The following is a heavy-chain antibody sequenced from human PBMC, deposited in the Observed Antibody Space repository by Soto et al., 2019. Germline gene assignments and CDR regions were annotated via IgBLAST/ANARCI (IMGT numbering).Heavy chain of an antibody. V-gene: IGHV4-59*02. Sequence: SETLSLTCSFSGXSVTSHYLTWLRQSPEKGLEWIAYMHYTGFSHYNPSLKSRLTISIDRSKNQFTLQLTSVTVADTAVYYCAPSYGNGWYTYWGQGTQVTVSS. D-gene: IGHD6-19*01. CDR1: GXSVTSHY. CDR3: APSYGNGWYTY. CDR2: MHYTGFS. J-gene: IGHJ4*02.